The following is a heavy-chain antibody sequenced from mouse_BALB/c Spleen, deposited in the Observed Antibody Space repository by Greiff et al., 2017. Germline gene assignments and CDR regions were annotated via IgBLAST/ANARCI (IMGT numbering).Heavy chain of an antibody. J-gene: IGHJ4*01. CDR3: ARRGAMITTGYYYAMDY. Sequence: EVQGVESGGGLVQPGGSRKLSCAASGFTFSSFGMHWVRQAPEKGLEWVAYISSGSSTIYYADTVKGRFTISRDNPKNTLFLQMTSLRSEDTAMYYCARRGAMITTGYYYAMDYWGQGTSVTVSS. CDR1: GFTFSSFG. D-gene: IGHD2-4*01. V-gene: IGHV5-17*02. CDR2: ISSGSSTI.